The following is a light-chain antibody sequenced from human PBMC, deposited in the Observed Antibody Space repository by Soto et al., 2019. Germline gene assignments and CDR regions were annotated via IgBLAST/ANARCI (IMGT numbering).Light chain of an antibody. CDR1: QSVSSN. V-gene: IGKV3-15*01. CDR2: GAS. J-gene: IGKJ2*01. Sequence: EIVMTQSPATLSVSPGERATLSCRASQSVSSNLAWYQQKPGQAPRLLIYGASTRPTGIPARFSGSGSGTEFTLTINSLQSEDFAVYYCQQYNNWPRTFGQGTKLEIK. CDR3: QQYNNWPRT.